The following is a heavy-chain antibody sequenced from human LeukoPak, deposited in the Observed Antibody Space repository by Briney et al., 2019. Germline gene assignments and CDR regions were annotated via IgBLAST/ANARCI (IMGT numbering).Heavy chain of an antibody. CDR3: AKIAGATDFDY. CDR1: GFTFNTYG. D-gene: IGHD1-26*01. Sequence: GGSPRLSCAASGFTFNTYGMSWVRQAPGKGLEWVSAISGSGDNTYYADSVKGRFTISRDNSKNTLYLRMNSLRAEDTAVYYCAKIAGATDFDYWGQATLVTVSS. V-gene: IGHV3-23*01. J-gene: IGHJ4*02. CDR2: ISGSGDNT.